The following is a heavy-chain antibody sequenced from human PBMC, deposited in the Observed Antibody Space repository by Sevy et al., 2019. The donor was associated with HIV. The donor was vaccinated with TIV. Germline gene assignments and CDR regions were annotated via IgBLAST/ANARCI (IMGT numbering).Heavy chain of an antibody. CDR3: ARDRFIFGSGPPDS. J-gene: IGHJ4*02. V-gene: IGHV1-2*02. Sequence: ASVKVSCEASGFSFTAYFIHWVRQAPGQGLEWRGWINPNSGGTNYAQKFQGRVTMTSDASISAAYMELTSLTSDDTAVYYCARDRFIFGSGPPDSWGQGTLVTVSS. D-gene: IGHD2-15*01. CDR2: INPNSGGT. CDR1: GFSFTAYF.